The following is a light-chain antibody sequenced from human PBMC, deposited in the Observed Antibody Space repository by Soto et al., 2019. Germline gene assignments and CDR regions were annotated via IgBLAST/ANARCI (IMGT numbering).Light chain of an antibody. CDR1: QSISHY. V-gene: IGKV1-39*01. CDR2: SAS. J-gene: IGKJ1*01. CDR3: LQTFTCPLT. Sequence: DIQMTQSPSSLSASVGDRVTIRCRASQSISHYLAWYHQKPGKAPRLLIYSASNLQDGVPSRFSGSGSGTDFSLTISSLQPEDFATYYCLQTFTCPLTFGQGTKVDIK.